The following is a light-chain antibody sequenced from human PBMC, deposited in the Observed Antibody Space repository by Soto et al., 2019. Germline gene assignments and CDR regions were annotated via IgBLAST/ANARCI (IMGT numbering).Light chain of an antibody. Sequence: EIVLTQSPATLSLSPGERATLSCRASQSVSSNYLAWYQQRPGQAPRVLIYGASSRATGIPDRFSGSGSGTDFTLTISRLEPEDFAVYFCHHYGNSPPNTFGQGTKVEIK. V-gene: IGKV3-20*01. CDR3: HHYGNSPPNT. J-gene: IGKJ2*01. CDR1: QSVSSNY. CDR2: GAS.